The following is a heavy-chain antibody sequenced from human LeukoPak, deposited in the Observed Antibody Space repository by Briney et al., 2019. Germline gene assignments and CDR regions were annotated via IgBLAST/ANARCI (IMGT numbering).Heavy chain of an antibody. CDR3: ARDVGAVAGYNFDY. CDR1: GYTFTSYA. CDR2: INAGNGNT. V-gene: IGHV1-3*01. J-gene: IGHJ4*02. D-gene: IGHD6-19*01. Sequence: GASVKVSCKASGYTFTSYAMHWVRQAPGQRLEWMGWINAGNGNTKYSQKFQGRVTITRDTSASTAYMELSSLRSEDTAVYYCARDVGAVAGYNFDYWGQGTLVAVSS.